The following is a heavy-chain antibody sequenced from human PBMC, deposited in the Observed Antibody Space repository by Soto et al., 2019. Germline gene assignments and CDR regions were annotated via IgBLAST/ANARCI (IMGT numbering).Heavy chain of an antibody. D-gene: IGHD3-10*01. CDR1: GFTFSSYS. CDR3: ARAPWGDYGSVSYYKVSYNWFDP. V-gene: IGHV3-21*01. CDR2: ISSSSSYI. J-gene: IGHJ5*02. Sequence: EVQLVESGGGLVKPGGSLRLSCAASGFTFSSYSMNWVRQAPGKGLEWVSSISSSSSYIYYADSVKGRFTISRDNAKKSLYLQMNRLRAEDTAVYYCARAPWGDYGSVSYYKVSYNWFDPWGQGTLVTVSS.